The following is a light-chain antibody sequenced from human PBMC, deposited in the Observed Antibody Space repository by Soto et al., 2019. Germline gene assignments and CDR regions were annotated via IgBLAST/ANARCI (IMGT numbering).Light chain of an antibody. CDR2: GAS. CDR3: QQYSNCPLT. Sequence: EIVMTQSPATLSVSPGEGATLSCRASQSVSSNLAWYQQKPGQAPRLLIFGASTRATGIPARFSGSGSGAEFSLTISALQSQDSAIYYCQQYSNCPLTFGGGTKVAIK. CDR1: QSVSSN. V-gene: IGKV3-15*01. J-gene: IGKJ4*01.